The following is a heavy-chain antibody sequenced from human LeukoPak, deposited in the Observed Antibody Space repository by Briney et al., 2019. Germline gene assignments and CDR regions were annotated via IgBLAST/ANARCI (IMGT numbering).Heavy chain of an antibody. CDR2: ISNSGGST. CDR1: GFTFSSCG. V-gene: IGHV3-23*01. Sequence: GGSLRLSCAASGFTFSSCGMGWVRQAPGKGLEWVSGISNSGGSTYCAGSVKGRFTISRDNSKNVLYLQMNSLGAEDTAVYYCAGRSGYSPYYFDYWGQGNLVTVSS. J-gene: IGHJ4*02. D-gene: IGHD2-15*01. CDR3: AGRSGYSPYYFDY.